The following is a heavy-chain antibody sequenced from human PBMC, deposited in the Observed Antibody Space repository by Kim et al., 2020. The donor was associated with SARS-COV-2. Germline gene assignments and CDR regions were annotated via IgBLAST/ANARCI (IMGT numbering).Heavy chain of an antibody. J-gene: IGHJ4*02. CDR2: ISWNSGSI. Sequence: GGSLRLSCAASGFTFDDYVMHWVRQAPGKGLEWVSGISWNSGSIGYADSVKGRFTISRDNAKNSLYRQMNSLRAEDTALYYWAINALGSPYYFDYWGKGTLVTVSS. CDR3: AINALGSPYYFDY. CDR1: GFTFDDYV. D-gene: IGHD1-26*01. V-gene: IGHV3-9*01.